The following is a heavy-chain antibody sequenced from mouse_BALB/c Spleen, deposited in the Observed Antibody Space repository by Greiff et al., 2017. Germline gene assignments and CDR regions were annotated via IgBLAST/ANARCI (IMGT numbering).Heavy chain of an antibody. J-gene: IGHJ3*01. CDR2: ISSGGSYT. CDR3: ARQEGLDGNLFAY. CDR1: GFTFSSYG. D-gene: IGHD2-1*01. Sequence: EVKLEESGGDLVKPGGSLKLSCAASGFTFSSYGMSWVRQTPDKRLEWVATISSGGSYTYYPDSVKGRFTISRDNAKNTLYLQMSSLKSEDTAMYYCARQEGLDGNLFAYWGQGTLVTVSA. V-gene: IGHV5-6*02.